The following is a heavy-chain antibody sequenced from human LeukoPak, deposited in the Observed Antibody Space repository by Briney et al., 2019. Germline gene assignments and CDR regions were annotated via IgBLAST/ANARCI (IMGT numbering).Heavy chain of an antibody. CDR3: ARWVGELSSIDY. CDR2: INAGNGNT. J-gene: IGHJ4*02. CDR1: GYTFTSYA. D-gene: IGHD3-10*01. V-gene: IGHV1-3*01. Sequence: ASVKVSCKASGYTFTSYAMHWVRQAPGQRLQWMGWINAGNGNTKYSQKFQGRVTITRDTSATTAYMELSSLRSEDTAVYYCARWVGELSSIDYWGQGTLVTVSS.